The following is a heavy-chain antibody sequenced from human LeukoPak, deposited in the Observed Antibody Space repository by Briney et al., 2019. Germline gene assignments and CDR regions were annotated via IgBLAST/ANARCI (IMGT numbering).Heavy chain of an antibody. CDR2: IYTSGST. V-gene: IGHV4-4*09. CDR3: VSIGSSHAIDI. CDR1: GGSISSYY. Sequence: SETLSLTCTVSGGSISSYYWSWIRQPPGKGLEWIGYIYTSGSTNYNPSLKSRVTISVDTSKNQFSLKLSSVTAADTAVYYCVSIGSSHAIDIWGQGTMVTVSS. D-gene: IGHD6-25*01. J-gene: IGHJ3*02.